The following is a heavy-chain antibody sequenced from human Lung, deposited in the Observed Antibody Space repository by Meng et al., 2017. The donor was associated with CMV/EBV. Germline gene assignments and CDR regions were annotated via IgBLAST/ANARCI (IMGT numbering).Heavy chain of an antibody. J-gene: IGHJ6*02. V-gene: IGHV1-69*05. CDR1: GGTFSSYA. CDR2: IIPIFGTA. Sequence: SVKVSXKASGGTFSSYAISWVRQAPGQGLEWMGGIIPIFGTANYAQKFQGRVTITTDESTSTAYMELSRLRSEDTAVYYCAREGGCRSTSCYYYYGMDVWGQGXTVTVSS. D-gene: IGHD2-2*01. CDR3: AREGGCRSTSCYYYYGMDV.